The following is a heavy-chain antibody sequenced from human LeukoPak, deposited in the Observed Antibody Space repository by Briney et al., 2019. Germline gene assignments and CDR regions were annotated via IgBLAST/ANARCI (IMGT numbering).Heavy chain of an antibody. V-gene: IGHV3-23*01. CDR2: ISGSGGRI. Sequence: GVSLRLSCAASGFTFSRYGMHWVRQAPGKGLEWVSGISGSGGRIHYTDSVKGRFTISRDNSKNTLYLQMNSLRAEDTAVYYCAKGQTYNDFWSGSNFDYWGQGTLVTVSS. CDR1: GFTFSRYG. CDR3: AKGQTYNDFWSGSNFDY. J-gene: IGHJ4*02. D-gene: IGHD3-3*01.